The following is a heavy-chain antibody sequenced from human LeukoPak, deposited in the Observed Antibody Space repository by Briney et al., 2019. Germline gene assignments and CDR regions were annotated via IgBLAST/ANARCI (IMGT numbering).Heavy chain of an antibody. V-gene: IGHV3-30*03. D-gene: IGHD2-2*01. CDR1: GFTLSSYG. J-gene: IGHJ4*02. CDR2: ISYDGSNK. Sequence: GGSLRLSCAASGFTLSSYGMHWVRQAPGKGLEWVAVISYDGSNKYYADSVKGRFTISRDNSKNTLYLQMNSLRAEDTAVYYCARYCSSTSCYARGGDYWGQGTLVTVSS. CDR3: ARYCSSTSCYARGGDY.